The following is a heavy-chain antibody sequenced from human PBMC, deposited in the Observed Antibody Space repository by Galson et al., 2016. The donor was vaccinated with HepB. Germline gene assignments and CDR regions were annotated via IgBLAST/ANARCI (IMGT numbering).Heavy chain of an antibody. V-gene: IGHV3-30*18. D-gene: IGHD3-9*01. J-gene: IGHJ4*02. CDR1: GFTFSSYA. CDR3: AKNDILTGYSAFDY. Sequence: SLRLSCAASGFTFSSYAMHWVRQAPGKGLEWVTLISYDGIIKYYANSAKGRFTISRDNSKNTLYLQMNSLRAEDTAVYYCAKNDILTGYSAFDYWGQGTLVTVSS. CDR2: ISYDGIIK.